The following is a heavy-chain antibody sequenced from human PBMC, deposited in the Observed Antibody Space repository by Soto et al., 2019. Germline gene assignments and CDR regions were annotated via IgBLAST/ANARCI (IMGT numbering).Heavy chain of an antibody. CDR1: CGSISSGGYA. CDR3: ARSYSGGDAYFDY. Sequence: SETLSLTCAVSCGSISSGGYAWAWIRQPPGKGLEWVGYIYQSGSTYYNPSLKSRVTIAADRSKNQFSLNLASVTAADTAVYYCARSYSGGDAYFDYWGQGTVVTVSS. CDR2: IYQSGST. V-gene: IGHV4-30-2*01. J-gene: IGHJ4*02. D-gene: IGHD2-21*02.